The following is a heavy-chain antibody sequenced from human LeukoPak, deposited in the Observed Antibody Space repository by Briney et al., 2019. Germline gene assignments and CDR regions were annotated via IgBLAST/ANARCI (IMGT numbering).Heavy chain of an antibody. Sequence: PSETLSFTCTVSGVSISSHYWGWLRQPPGKGLEWIGYIYDSTSTTYNPSLKSRVTISVDTSKNQFSLKLSSVTAADTSVYYCARDAGGFTDYWGQGTLVTVSS. V-gene: IGHV4-59*11. CDR3: ARDAGGFTDY. CDR2: IYDSTST. D-gene: IGHD3-16*01. CDR1: GVSISSHY. J-gene: IGHJ4*02.